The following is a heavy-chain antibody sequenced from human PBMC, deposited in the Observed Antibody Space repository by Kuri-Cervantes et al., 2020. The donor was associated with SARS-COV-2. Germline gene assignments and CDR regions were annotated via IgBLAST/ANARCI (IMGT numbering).Heavy chain of an antibody. Sequence: GGSLRLSCAVSGFPFSDYAMSWVRQAPGKGLEWVSGIGGSGGNTYYADSVKGRFTISRDNSKNTLYLQMTSLSAGDTAIYYCARGYEARYSSSWYLDYWGQGTLVTVSS. J-gene: IGHJ4*02. CDR3: ARGYEARYSSSWYLDY. CDR2: IGGSGGNT. D-gene: IGHD6-13*01. V-gene: IGHV3-23*01. CDR1: GFPFSDYA.